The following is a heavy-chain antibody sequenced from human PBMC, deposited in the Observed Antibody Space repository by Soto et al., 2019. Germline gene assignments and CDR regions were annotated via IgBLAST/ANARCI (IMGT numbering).Heavy chain of an antibody. Sequence: EVQLVESGGGLVQPGGSLRLSCAASGFTFSSYSMNWIRQAPGKGLEWVSYISGSSSTIYYADSVKGRFTISRDNAKNSLYLQTTSLRDGDTAVYYCARSRGLTTVGYWGQGALVTVSS. CDR3: ARSRGLTTVGY. CDR1: GFTFSSYS. J-gene: IGHJ4*02. D-gene: IGHD4-17*01. V-gene: IGHV3-48*02. CDR2: ISGSSSTI.